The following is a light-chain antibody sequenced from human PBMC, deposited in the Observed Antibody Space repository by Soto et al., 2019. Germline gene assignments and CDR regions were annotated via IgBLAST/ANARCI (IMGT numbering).Light chain of an antibody. CDR2: EVS. Sequence: QSVLTQPPSASGSPGQSVTISCTGTSSDVGGYNYVSWYQQHPGKAPKLMIYEVSKRPSGVPDRLSGSKSGNTASLTVSRLQAEDEADYYCSSYAGSNNFVFGTGTQLTVL. CDR3: SSYAGSNNFV. V-gene: IGLV2-8*01. CDR1: SSDVGGYNY. J-gene: IGLJ1*01.